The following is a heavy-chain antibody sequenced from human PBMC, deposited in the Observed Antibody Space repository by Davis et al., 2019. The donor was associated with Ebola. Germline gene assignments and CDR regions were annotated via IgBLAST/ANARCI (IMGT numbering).Heavy chain of an antibody. V-gene: IGHV3-23*01. Sequence: PGGSLRLSCAASGLTFRSYVMSWVRQAPGKGLEWVSSINSGGRTNYADSVKGRFTISRDNSKNTLYLQVNSLRAEDTAVYYCAHGGSYSNSYHDAFDIWGQGTMVSVSS. CDR2: INSGGRT. D-gene: IGHD6-6*01. J-gene: IGHJ3*02. CDR3: AHGGSYSNSYHDAFDI. CDR1: GLTFRSYV.